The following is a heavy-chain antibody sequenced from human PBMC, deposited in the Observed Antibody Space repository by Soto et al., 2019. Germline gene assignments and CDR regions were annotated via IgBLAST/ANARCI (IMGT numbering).Heavy chain of an antibody. CDR3: TRDLSGTGLDV. Sequence: QVQLLESGPGLVKPSETLSLICNVSGASVGSFYWSWIRQSAGKGLEWIGRVYSTGGVVYNPALEGRVTISLVRSNNHFSLEIKSVTAADTAVYFCTRDLSGTGLDVWGRGTTVSVSS. CDR2: VYSTGGV. V-gene: IGHV4-4*07. J-gene: IGHJ6*02. D-gene: IGHD1-26*01. CDR1: GASVGSFY.